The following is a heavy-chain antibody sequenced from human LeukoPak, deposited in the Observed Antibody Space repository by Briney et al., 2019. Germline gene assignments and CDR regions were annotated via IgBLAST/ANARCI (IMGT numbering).Heavy chain of an antibody. J-gene: IGHJ5*02. CDR2: IYTSGST. V-gene: IGHV4-61*02. CDR1: GGSISSGSYY. CDR3: ARHGPAKYCSGGSCHTNWFDP. Sequence: PSETLSLTCTVSGGSISSGSYYWSWLRQPAGKGLEWIGRIYTSGSTNYNPSLKSRVTISVDTSKNQFSLKLSSVTAADTAVYYSARHGPAKYCSGGSCHTNWFDPWGQGTLVTVSS. D-gene: IGHD2-15*01.